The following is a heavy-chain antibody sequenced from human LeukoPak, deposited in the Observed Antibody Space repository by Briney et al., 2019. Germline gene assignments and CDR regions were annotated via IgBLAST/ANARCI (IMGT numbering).Heavy chain of an antibody. V-gene: IGHV3-48*03. CDR2: ISSSGSTI. D-gene: IGHD6-13*01. Sequence: GGSLRLSCAASRFTFSSYAMNWVRQAPGKGLEWVSYISSSGSTIYYADSVKGRFTISRDNAKNSLYLQMNSLRAEDTAVYYCARGSSWYGVYFDYWGQGTLVTVSS. CDR1: RFTFSSYA. CDR3: ARGSSWYGVYFDY. J-gene: IGHJ4*02.